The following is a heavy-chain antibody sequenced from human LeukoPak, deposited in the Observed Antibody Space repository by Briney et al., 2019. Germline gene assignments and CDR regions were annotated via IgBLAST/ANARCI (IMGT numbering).Heavy chain of an antibody. J-gene: IGHJ4*02. CDR2: IYYSGST. V-gene: IGHV4-59*01. CDR3: ARGVRYSGFEY. CDR1: GASISDYY. D-gene: IGHD2-15*01. Sequence: SETLSLTCTVSGASISDYYWSWIRQPPGKGLEWIGYIYYSGSTNYNPSLKSRVTISVDMSKNQFSLRLTSVTAADTAVHYCARGVRYSGFEYWGQGTLVTVSS.